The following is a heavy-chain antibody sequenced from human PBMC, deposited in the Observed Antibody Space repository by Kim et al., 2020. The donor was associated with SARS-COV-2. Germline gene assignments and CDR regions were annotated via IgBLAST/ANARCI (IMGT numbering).Heavy chain of an antibody. CDR1: GYTFTSYD. J-gene: IGHJ6*02. V-gene: IGHV1-8*01. Sequence: ASVKVSCKASGYTFTSYDINWVRQATGQGLEWMGWMNPNSGNTGYAQKFQGRVTMTRNTSISTAYMELSSLRSEDTAVYYCARKVARVRRSPPGIAAAGGPGGGYYGMDVWGQGTTVTVSS. D-gene: IGHD6-13*01. CDR3: ARKVARVRRSPPGIAAAGGPGGGYYGMDV. CDR2: MNPNSGNT.